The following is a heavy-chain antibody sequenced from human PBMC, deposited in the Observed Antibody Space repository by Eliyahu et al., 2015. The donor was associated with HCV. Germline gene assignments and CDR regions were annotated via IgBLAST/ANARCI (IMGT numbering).Heavy chain of an antibody. V-gene: IGHV4-59*01. Sequence: QVQLQESGPGLVKPSETLSLTCTVSGGSITTYSWSWIRQPPGKGLEWIWDIHYSGSTNYNPSLKSRVTISVDTSKNQFSLNLTSVTAADTAVYYCASGGGGIAVAGTGGWFDPWGQGTLVTVSS. CDR1: GGSITTYS. D-gene: IGHD6-19*01. J-gene: IGHJ5*02. CDR3: ASGGGGIAVAGTGGWFDP. CDR2: IHYSGST.